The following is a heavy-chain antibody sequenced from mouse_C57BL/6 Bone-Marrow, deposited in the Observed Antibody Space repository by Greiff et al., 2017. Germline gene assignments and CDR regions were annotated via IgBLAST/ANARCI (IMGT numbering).Heavy chain of an antibody. V-gene: IGHV1-77*01. J-gene: IGHJ4*01. Sequence: VQLQQSGAELVKPGASVKLSCKASGYTFTVYYINWVKQRPGQGLEWIGKIGPGSGSTYYNEKFEGKATLTADKSSGTAYMRSSSLTSEASAVYLCASNGRYGFDWLAYWGQGTSVTV. CDR1: GYTFTVYY. D-gene: IGHD2-2*01. CDR2: IGPGSGST. CDR3: ASNGRYGFDWLAY.